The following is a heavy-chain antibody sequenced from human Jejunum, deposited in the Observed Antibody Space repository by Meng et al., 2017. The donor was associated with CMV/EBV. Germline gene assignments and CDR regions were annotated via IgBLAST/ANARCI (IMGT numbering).Heavy chain of an antibody. Sequence: QVQLVQYGADVKKPGASVKVSCKASGYTFTNFYIHWVRQAPGQGLEWKGIIHSSGINTTYAQKFQGRVTMTRDTSTRTVYMELSSLTSDDTAMYYCAKEMSTYYFDYWGQGTLVTVSS. CDR1: GYTFTNFY. V-gene: IGHV1-46*01. J-gene: IGHJ4*02. CDR3: AKEMSTYYFDY. CDR2: IHSSGINT. D-gene: IGHD5/OR15-5a*01.